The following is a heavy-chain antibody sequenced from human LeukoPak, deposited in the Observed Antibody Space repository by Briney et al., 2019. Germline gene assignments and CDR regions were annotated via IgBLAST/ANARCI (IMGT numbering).Heavy chain of an antibody. Sequence: GASVKVSRKASGYTLTGYYIQWVRQAPGQGLEWMGWINPNSGGTHYAQKFQGRVTMTRDTSISTAYMELSRLRSDDTAVYYCARGNILIAAAPHFDYWGQGTLVTVSS. CDR2: INPNSGGT. CDR3: ARGNILIAAAPHFDY. D-gene: IGHD6-13*01. CDR1: GYTLTGYY. J-gene: IGHJ4*02. V-gene: IGHV1-2*02.